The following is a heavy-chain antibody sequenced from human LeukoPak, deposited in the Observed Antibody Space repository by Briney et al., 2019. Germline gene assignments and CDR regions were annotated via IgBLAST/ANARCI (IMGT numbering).Heavy chain of an antibody. CDR2: IIPIFGTA. CDR1: GYIFAHNG. V-gene: IGHV1-69*13. D-gene: IGHD3-3*01. Sequence: GASVKVSCKPSGYIFAHNGISWVRQAPGQGLEWMGGIIPIFGTANYAQKFQGRVTITADESTSTAYMELSSLRSEDTAVYYCARVTVQSINDPDEDYDFWSGYYAPWGQGTLVTVSS. CDR3: ARVTVQSINDPDEDYDFWSGYYAP. J-gene: IGHJ5*02.